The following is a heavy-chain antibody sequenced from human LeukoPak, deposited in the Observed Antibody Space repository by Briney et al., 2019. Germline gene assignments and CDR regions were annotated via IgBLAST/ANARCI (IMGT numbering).Heavy chain of an antibody. CDR3: ASPYCGGDCLGGYFDY. D-gene: IGHD2-21*02. J-gene: IGHJ4*02. CDR1: GDTFSSYA. V-gene: IGHV1-69*04. Sequence: SVKVSCKASGDTFSSYAISWVRQAPGQGLEWMGRIIPILGIANYAQKFQGRVTITADKTTSTAYMELSSLRSEDTAVYYCASPYCGGDCLGGYFDYWGQGTLVTVSS. CDR2: IIPILGIA.